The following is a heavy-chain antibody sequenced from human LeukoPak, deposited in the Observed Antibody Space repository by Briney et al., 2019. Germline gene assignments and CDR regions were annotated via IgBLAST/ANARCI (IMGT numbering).Heavy chain of an antibody. Sequence: PSETLSLTCTVSGGSISSGGYYWSWIRQHPGKGLEWIGYIYYSGSTYYNPSLKSRVTISVDTSKNQFSLKLSSVTAADAAVYYCARCPSAGEFGYWGQGTLVTVSS. J-gene: IGHJ4*02. D-gene: IGHD7-27*01. V-gene: IGHV4-31*03. CDR3: ARCPSAGEFGY. CDR1: GGSISSGGYY. CDR2: IYYSGST.